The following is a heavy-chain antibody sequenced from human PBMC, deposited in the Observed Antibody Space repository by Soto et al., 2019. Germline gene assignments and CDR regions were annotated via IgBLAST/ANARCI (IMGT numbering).Heavy chain of an antibody. CDR2: IYYSGTT. V-gene: IGHV4-31*03. CDR3: ARGGRDIVVVPAAIRFDP. CDR1: GGSISSGDYY. J-gene: IGHJ5*02. Sequence: SETLSLTCTVSGGSISSGDYYWSWIRQHPGKGLEWIGYIYYSGTTYYKPSLKSRVTISLDTSKNQFSLKLSSVTAADTAVYYCARGGRDIVVVPAAIRFDPWGQGTLVTVSS. D-gene: IGHD2-2*01.